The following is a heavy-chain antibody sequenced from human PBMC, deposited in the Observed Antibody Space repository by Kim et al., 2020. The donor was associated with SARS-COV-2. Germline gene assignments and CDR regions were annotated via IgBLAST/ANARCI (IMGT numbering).Heavy chain of an antibody. CDR1: GGSVNSTNYY. V-gene: IGHV4-39*07. Sequence: SETLSLTCSVSGGSVNSTNYYWGWIRQPPGKGLEWIGSISYSGSTYYNPSLKSRVTISLDTSKNQFSLKLSSVTAADTAVYYCAILPTVTNRYGMDVWGQGTTVTVSS. CDR3: AILPTVTNRYGMDV. D-gene: IGHD4-17*01. CDR2: ISYSGST. J-gene: IGHJ6*02.